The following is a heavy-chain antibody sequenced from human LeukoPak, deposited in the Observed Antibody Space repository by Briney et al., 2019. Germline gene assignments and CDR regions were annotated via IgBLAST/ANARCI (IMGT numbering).Heavy chain of an antibody. CDR2: INHSGST. CDR1: GGSFSGYY. D-gene: IGHD3-10*01. V-gene: IGHV4-34*01. Sequence: PSETLSLTCAVYGGSFSGYYWSWIRQPPGKGLEWIGEINHSGSTNYNPSLKSRVTISVDTSKNQFSLKLSSVTAAGTAVYYCARGLLAHYYGSGTTNPWGQGTLVTVSS. CDR3: ARGLLAHYYGSGTTNP. J-gene: IGHJ5*02.